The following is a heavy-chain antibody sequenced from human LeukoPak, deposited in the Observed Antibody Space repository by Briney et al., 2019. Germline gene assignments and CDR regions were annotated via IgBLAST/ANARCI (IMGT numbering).Heavy chain of an antibody. D-gene: IGHD3-16*01. CDR1: GYTFTSYD. J-gene: IGHJ5*02. CDR3: ARLVDYGDWFDP. Sequence: GASVKVSCKASGYTFTSYDINWVRQATGQGLEWMGWMNPNSGNTSYAQKFQGRVTMTRNTSISTAYMELSSLRSEDTAVYYCARLVDYGDWFDPWGQGTLVTVSS. CDR2: MNPNSGNT. V-gene: IGHV1-8*01.